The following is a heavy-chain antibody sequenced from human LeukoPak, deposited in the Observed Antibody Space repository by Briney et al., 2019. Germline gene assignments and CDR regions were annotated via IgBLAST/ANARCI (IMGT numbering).Heavy chain of an antibody. Sequence: GESLKISCKGSGYSFTSYWIGWVRQMPGKGLEWMGIIYPGDSDTRYSPSFQGQVTISADKSISTAYLQWSSLKASDTAMYYCARQVDSIWGPIRHFDYWGQGTLVTVSS. CDR3: ARQVDSIWGPIRHFDY. J-gene: IGHJ4*02. CDR1: GYSFTSYW. CDR2: IYPGDSDT. V-gene: IGHV5-51*01. D-gene: IGHD3-22*01.